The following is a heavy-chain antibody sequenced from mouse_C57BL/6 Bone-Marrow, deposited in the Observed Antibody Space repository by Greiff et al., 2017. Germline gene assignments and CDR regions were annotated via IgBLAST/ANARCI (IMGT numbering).Heavy chain of an antibody. J-gene: IGHJ3*01. CDR3: ARVNAY. Sequence: VQLQQPGAELVKPGASVKLSCKASGYTFTSYWMHWVKQRPGQGLEWIGMIHPNSGSTNYNEKFKSKATLTVDKSSSPASMQLSSLTSEDSAVYYCARVNAYWGQGTLVTVSA. V-gene: IGHV1-64*01. CDR1: GYTFTSYW. CDR2: IHPNSGST.